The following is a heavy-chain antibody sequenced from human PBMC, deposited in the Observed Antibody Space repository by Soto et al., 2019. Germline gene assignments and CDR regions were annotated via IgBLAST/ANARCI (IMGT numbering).Heavy chain of an antibody. CDR1: SGSIISSSYT. V-gene: IGHV4-39*01. Sequence: PSETLSVTWTVASGSIISSSYTWGWIRQPPGKGLEWIGSIYYSGITYYNPSLNSRVTVSVDTSKNQFSLKVTSVTAADTAVYYCARLHGYCISSSCHGHYAMDVWGQGTTVTVSS. D-gene: IGHD2-2*01. CDR3: ARLHGYCISSSCHGHYAMDV. J-gene: IGHJ6*02. CDR2: IYYSGIT.